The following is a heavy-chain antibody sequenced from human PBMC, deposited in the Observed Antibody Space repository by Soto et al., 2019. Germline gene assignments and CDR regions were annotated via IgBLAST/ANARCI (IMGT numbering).Heavy chain of an antibody. D-gene: IGHD1-26*01. CDR1: GFSFSNYA. V-gene: IGHV3-23*01. J-gene: IGHJ6*02. Sequence: EVQLLESGGTLVQVGGSLRLSCVASGFSFSNYAVTWVRQAPGKGLEWVSAISGSGAGTYYADSVKGRFTISRDNSKNTVHLQMNSLRVEDTAVYHCAKRIKSGGNYVGNAIDVWGQGTTVIVS. CDR2: ISGSGAGT. CDR3: AKRIKSGGNYVGNAIDV.